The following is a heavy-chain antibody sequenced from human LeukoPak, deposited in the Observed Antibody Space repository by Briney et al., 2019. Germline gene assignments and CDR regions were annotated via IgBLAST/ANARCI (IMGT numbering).Heavy chain of an antibody. CDR1: GGSISSYY. CDR3: AREGGVAAGWADY. V-gene: IGHV4-59*01. J-gene: IGHJ4*02. D-gene: IGHD6-13*01. CDR2: IYYSGST. Sequence: SETLSLTCTVSGGSISSYYWSWVRQPPGKGLEWIGYIYYSGSTNYNPSLKSRVTISVDTSKNQFSLKLSSVTAADTAVYYCAREGGVAAGWADYWGQGTLVTVSS.